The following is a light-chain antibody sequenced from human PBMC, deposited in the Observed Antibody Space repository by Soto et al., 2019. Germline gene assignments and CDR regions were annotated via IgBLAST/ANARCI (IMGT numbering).Light chain of an antibody. V-gene: IGLV2-23*01. CDR2: EGS. CDR1: SSDVGSYYL. CDR3: CSFAGSGWV. Sequence: QSALTQPASVSGSPGQSITISCTGTSSDVGSYYLVSWYQQHPGKAPKLVIYEGSKRPSGVSHRFSGSKSGNTASLAISGLQAEDEADYYCCSFAGSGWVFGGGTKVTVL. J-gene: IGLJ3*02.